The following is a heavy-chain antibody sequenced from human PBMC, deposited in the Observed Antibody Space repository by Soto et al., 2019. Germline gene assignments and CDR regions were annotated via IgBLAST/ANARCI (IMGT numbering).Heavy chain of an antibody. CDR3: ARGAYCGGDCYRHFDY. V-gene: IGHV4-30-2*01. D-gene: IGHD2-21*02. J-gene: IGHJ4*02. CDR1: GGSISSGGYS. CDR2: IYHSGST. Sequence: SETLSLTCAVSGGSISSGGYSWSWIRQPPGKGLEWIGYIYHSGSTYYNPSLKSRVTISVDRSKNQFSLKLSSVTAADTAVYYCARGAYCGGDCYRHFDYWGQGTLVTVSS.